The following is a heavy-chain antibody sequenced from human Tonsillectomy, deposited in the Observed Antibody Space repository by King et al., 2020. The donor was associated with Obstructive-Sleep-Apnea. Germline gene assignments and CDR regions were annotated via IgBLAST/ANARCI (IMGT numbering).Heavy chain of an antibody. CDR2: ISWNRGSI. D-gene: IGHD2-2*01. Sequence: VQLVESGGGLVQPGRSLRLSCAASGFTFDGYAMHWIRQAPGKGLEWVSGISWNRGSIDYADSVRGRFTISRDNAKNSVYLQMNSLRAEDTALYYCAKDAAAYCSSTSCYVSDWGQGTLVTVSS. CDR1: GFTFDGYA. CDR3: AKDAAAYCSSTSCYVSD. J-gene: IGHJ4*02. V-gene: IGHV3-9*01.